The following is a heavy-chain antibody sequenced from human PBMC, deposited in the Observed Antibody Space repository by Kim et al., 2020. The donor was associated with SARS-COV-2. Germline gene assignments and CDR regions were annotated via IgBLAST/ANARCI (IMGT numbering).Heavy chain of an antibody. D-gene: IGHD6-13*01. J-gene: IGHJ5*02. CDR2: INTNTGNP. CDR1: GYTFTSYA. Sequence: ASVKVSCKASGYTFTSYAMNWVRQAPGQGLEWMGWINTNTGNPTYAQGFTGRFVFSLDTSVSTAYLQISSLNAEDTAVYYCARDGMIAAAWPTSGYNWFDPWGQGTLVTVST. CDR3: ARDGMIAAAWPTSGYNWFDP. V-gene: IGHV7-4-1*02.